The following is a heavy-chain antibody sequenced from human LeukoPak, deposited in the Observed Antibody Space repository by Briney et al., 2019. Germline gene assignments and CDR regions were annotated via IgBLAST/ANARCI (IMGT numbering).Heavy chain of an antibody. CDR3: ARDEREDSEGYPDV. D-gene: IGHD2-15*01. Sequence: GGSLRLSCTASGFTFGDYVMSWVRQAPGKGLEWVAVISYDGSNKYYADSVKGRFTISRDNSKNTLYLQMNSLRAEDTAVYYCARDEREDSEGYPDVWGKGTTVTVSS. CDR2: ISYDGSNK. CDR1: GFTFGDYV. V-gene: IGHV3-30*04. J-gene: IGHJ6*04.